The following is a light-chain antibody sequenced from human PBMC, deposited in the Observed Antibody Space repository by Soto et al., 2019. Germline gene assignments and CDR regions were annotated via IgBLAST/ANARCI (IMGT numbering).Light chain of an antibody. Sequence: DIQMTQSPSTLSASVGDRVTITCRASQSISSWLAWYQQKPGKAPKLLIYDASSLESGVPSRFSGNGSGTEFTHTISSLQPGDFATYYCQQYNSYSWRFGQGTKVDIK. CDR3: QQYNSYSWR. V-gene: IGKV1-5*01. J-gene: IGKJ1*01. CDR2: DAS. CDR1: QSISSW.